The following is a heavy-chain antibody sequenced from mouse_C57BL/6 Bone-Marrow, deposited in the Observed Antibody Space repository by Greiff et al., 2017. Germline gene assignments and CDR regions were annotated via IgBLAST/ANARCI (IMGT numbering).Heavy chain of an antibody. CDR3: TRDYDYDWFAY. CDR2: IVPETGGT. J-gene: IGHJ3*01. V-gene: IGHV1-15*01. CDR1: GYTFTDYE. D-gene: IGHD2-4*01. Sequence: QVQLQQSGAELVRPGASVTLSCKASGYTFTDYEMHWVKQTPGHGLEWFGAIVPETGGTAYNQKFKGKAILTADKSSSTAYMELRSRTSEDSAVYYCTRDYDYDWFAYWGQGTLVTVSA.